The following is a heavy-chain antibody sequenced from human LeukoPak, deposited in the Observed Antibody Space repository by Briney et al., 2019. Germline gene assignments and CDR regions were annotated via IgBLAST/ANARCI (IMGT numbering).Heavy chain of an antibody. J-gene: IGHJ4*02. CDR3: ARTRWLQSGPHLY. CDR2: IYHSGST. D-gene: IGHD5-24*01. V-gene: IGHV4-4*02. CDR1: GGSISSSNW. Sequence: PSETLSLTCAVSGGSISSSNWWSWVRPPPGKGLEWIGEIYHSGSTNYNTSLKSRVTISVDKSKNQFSLKLSSVTAADTAVYYCARTRWLQSGPHLYWGQGTLVTVSS.